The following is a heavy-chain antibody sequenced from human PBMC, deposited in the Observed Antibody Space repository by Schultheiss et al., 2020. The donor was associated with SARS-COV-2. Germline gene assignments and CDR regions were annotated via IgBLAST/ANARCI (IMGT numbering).Heavy chain of an antibody. V-gene: IGHV4-59*01. CDR2: ISYSGDT. CDR3: VRDHRWSFDS. J-gene: IGHJ4*02. D-gene: IGHD2-15*01. CDR1: GVSTSRYH. Sequence: SQTLSLTCTVSGVSTSRYHWSWIRQPPGEEMQWIGYISYSGDTKYNPSLEGRVTISIDTSKNQLSLKLKFVTAADTAVYYCVRDHRWSFDSWGQGTLVTVSS.